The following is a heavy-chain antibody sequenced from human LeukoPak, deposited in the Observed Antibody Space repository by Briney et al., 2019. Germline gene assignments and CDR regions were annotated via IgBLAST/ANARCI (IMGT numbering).Heavy chain of an antibody. J-gene: IGHJ4*02. CDR3: AKDRGTREGDFWSGYYDY. V-gene: IGHV3-43*01. CDR1: GFTFDDYT. CDR2: ISWDGGST. Sequence: GGSLRLSCAASGFTFDDYTMHWVRQAPGKGLEWVSLISWDGGSTYYADSVKGRFTISRGNSKNSLYLQMNSLRTEDTALYYCAKDRGTREGDFWSGYYDYWGQGTLVTVSS. D-gene: IGHD3-3*01.